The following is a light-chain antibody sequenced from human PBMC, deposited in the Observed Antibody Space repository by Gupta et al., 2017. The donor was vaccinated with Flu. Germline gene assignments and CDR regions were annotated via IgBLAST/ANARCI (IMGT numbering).Light chain of an antibody. CDR2: DAG. J-gene: IGKJ4*01. Sequence: EIVLTQSPATLSLSPGERATLSCRASQSVTTYLAWYQQRPGQAPRLLIYDAGNMATGTPARFSGSGSGTEFTLTIGSLEPEDLAVYYCQQRYNWPVTFGGGTKVEMK. V-gene: IGKV3-11*01. CDR3: QQRYNWPVT. CDR1: QSVTTY.